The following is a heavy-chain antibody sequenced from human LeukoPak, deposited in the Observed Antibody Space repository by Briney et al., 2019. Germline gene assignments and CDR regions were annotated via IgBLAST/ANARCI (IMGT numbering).Heavy chain of an antibody. J-gene: IGHJ5*02. Sequence: GEALKISCKWSGYRFTHYGIAWVRPRTGKCLELMGIIYPGDSDTRYCPSMQGQGTFSADKSISTAYLQWSSLRASDNAIYYCARQCCRGASRGFDPWGQGTLVTVSS. CDR1: GYRFTHYG. CDR2: IYPGDSDT. CDR3: ARQCCRGASRGFDP. V-gene: IGHV5-51*01. D-gene: IGHD3-10*01.